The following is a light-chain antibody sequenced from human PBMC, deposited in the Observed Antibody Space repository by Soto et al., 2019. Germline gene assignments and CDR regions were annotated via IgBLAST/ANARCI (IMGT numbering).Light chain of an antibody. CDR2: DVT. CDR1: SSDVGRYDY. J-gene: IGLJ1*01. V-gene: IGLV2-11*01. Sequence: QSALTQPRSVSGSPGQSVTIACTGTSSDVGRYDYVSWYQQHPGEAPKLVVYDVTKRPSGVPDRFSGSKSGNTASLTISGLQAEDEADYYCCSYAGIYSYVFGTGTKLT. CDR3: CSYAGIYSYV.